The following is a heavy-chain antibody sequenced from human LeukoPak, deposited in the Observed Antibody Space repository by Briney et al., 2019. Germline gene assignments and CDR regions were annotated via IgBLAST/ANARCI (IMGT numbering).Heavy chain of an antibody. Sequence: ASVNVSCKASGYTFMKHGFSWVRQAPGQGLEWMGWISTYNGNTKYAEKFQGRVTMTTDTSTSTAYMELRSLRSDDTAVYHCARGPKWEGWNTEGRVMDVWGQGTTVTVSS. D-gene: IGHD1-26*01. J-gene: IGHJ6*02. CDR3: ARGPKWEGWNTEGRVMDV. CDR2: ISTYNGNT. CDR1: GYTFMKHG. V-gene: IGHV1-18*01.